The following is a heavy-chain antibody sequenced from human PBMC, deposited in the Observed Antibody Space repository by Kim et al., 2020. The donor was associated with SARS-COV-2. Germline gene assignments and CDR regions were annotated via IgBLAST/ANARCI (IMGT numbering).Heavy chain of an antibody. CDR3: AREARIGGYGGNGGSRSLDTRAFDY. J-gene: IGHJ4*02. D-gene: IGHD5-12*01. CDR2: IIPIFGTA. V-gene: IGHV1-69*13. CDR1: GGTFSSYA. Sequence: SVKVSCKASGGTFSSYAISWVRQAPGQGLEWMGGIIPIFGTANYAQKFQGRVTITADESTSTAYMELSSLRSEDTAVYYCAREARIGGYGGNGGSRSLDTRAFDYWGQGTLGTVSS.